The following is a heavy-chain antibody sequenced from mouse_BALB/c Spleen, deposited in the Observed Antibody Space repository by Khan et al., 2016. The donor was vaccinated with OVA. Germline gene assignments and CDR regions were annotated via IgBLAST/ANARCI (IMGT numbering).Heavy chain of an antibody. CDR1: GFSITSCYA. J-gene: IGHJ2*01. CDR2: IGDGGIT. V-gene: IGHV3-2*02. D-gene: IGHD1-1*01. CDR3: SCGNYCGYSFDY. Sequence: EVELVESGPGLVKPSQSLPLTCTVTGFSITSCYAWNWSRHFPGNKLEWRGYIGDGGITSSPPSLKSIISITRDTSNNQIFLQLNSVTTEDTATDYCSCGNYCGYSFDYWGQGTTLTVSS.